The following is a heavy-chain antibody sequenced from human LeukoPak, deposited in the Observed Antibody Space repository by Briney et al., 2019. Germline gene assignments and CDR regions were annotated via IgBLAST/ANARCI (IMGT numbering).Heavy chain of an antibody. V-gene: IGHV3-23*01. CDR1: GFTFSNFA. CDR2: ISGSGTSI. D-gene: IGHD3-22*01. J-gene: IGHJ4*02. CDR3: ARGHYYDSSGLF. Sequence: PGGSLRLSCAASGFTFSNFAVVWVRQAPGKGLEWVCAISGSGTSIYYADSVRGRFTISRDNSENTLYLQMNSLRAEDTAVYYCARGHYYDSSGLFWGQGTLVTVSS.